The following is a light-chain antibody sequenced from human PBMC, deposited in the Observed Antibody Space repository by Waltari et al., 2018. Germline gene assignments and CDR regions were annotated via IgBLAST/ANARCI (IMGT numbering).Light chain of an antibody. V-gene: IGLV6-57*01. CDR2: EDN. CDR1: SGSIASNY. CDR3: QSYDSSNAV. Sequence: NFMLTQPHSVSESPGKTVTISCTRSSGSIASNYVQWYQQRPGSSPPTVIYEDNQRPSGVPNRFSGSIESSSNSASLTSSGLKTEDEADYSCQSYDSSNAVFGGGTQLTVL. J-gene: IGLJ7*01.